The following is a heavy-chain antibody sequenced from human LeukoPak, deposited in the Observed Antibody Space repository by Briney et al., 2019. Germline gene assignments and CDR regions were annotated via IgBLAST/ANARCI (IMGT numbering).Heavy chain of an antibody. D-gene: IGHD1-26*01. J-gene: IGHJ4*02. CDR3: ARGVNSGYFDY. V-gene: IGHV3-7*03. Sequence: GGSLRLSCAASGFTFSSYWMSWVRRAPGKGLEWVANIKQDGSEKYYVDSVKGRFTISRDNAKNSLYLQMNSLRAEDTAVYYCARGVNSGYFDYCGQGTLVTVSS. CDR1: GFTFSSYW. CDR2: IKQDGSEK.